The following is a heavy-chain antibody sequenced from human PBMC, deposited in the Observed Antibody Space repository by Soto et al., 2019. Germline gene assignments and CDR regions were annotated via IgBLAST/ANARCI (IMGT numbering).Heavy chain of an antibody. Sequence: QVQLQQWGAGLLKPSETLSLTCAVYGGSFSGYYWSWIRQPPGKGLEWIGEINHSGSTNYNPSLKSRVTTSVDTSKNQFSLKLSSVTAADTAVYYCARGPDIVVVVAATPQSDYGMDVWGQGTTVTVSS. J-gene: IGHJ6*02. D-gene: IGHD2-15*01. V-gene: IGHV4-34*01. CDR3: ARGPDIVVVVAATPQSDYGMDV. CDR2: INHSGST. CDR1: GGSFSGYY.